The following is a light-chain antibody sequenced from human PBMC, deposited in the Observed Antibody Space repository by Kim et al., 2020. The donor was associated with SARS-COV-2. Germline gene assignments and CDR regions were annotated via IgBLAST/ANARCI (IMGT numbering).Light chain of an antibody. CDR3: QQYGDSKI. CDR1: QSVVSNY. Sequence: LSPGERATLSCRASQSVVSNYLAWYQQKPGQAPRIIIYGASSRATGIPDRFSGSGSGTDFTLTINRLEPEDFAVYYCQQYGDSKIFGQGTKVDIK. J-gene: IGKJ1*01. V-gene: IGKV3-20*01. CDR2: GAS.